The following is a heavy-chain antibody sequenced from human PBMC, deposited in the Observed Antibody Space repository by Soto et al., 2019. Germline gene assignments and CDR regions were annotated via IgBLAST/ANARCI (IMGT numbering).Heavy chain of an antibody. D-gene: IGHD4-4*01. CDR3: ARDGDGRMTTNPYYYNGMDV. V-gene: IGHV4-59*01. J-gene: IGHJ6*02. Sequence: PSETLSLTCTVSGGSLGSYYWSWIRQPPGKGLEWIGYVFYTGRANYNASLKSRVSISLDTSTYQFSLKLSSVTAADTAVHYCARDGDGRMTTNPYYYNGMDVWGPGTTVTVSS. CDR2: VFYTGRA. CDR1: GGSLGSYY.